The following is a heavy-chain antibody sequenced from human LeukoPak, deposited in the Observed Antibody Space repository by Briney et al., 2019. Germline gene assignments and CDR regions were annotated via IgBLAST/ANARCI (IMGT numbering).Heavy chain of an antibody. D-gene: IGHD3-10*01. CDR2: INWNGGST. Sequence: GGSLRLSCAASGFTFDDYGMSWVRQATGKGLEWVSGINWNGGSTGYADSVKGRFTISRDNAKNSQYLQMNSLRAEDTALYYCASSSNYYGSGSYYNEFSYYYMDVWGKGTTVTVSS. V-gene: IGHV3-20*04. J-gene: IGHJ6*03. CDR1: GFTFDDYG. CDR3: ASSSNYYGSGSYYNEFSYYYMDV.